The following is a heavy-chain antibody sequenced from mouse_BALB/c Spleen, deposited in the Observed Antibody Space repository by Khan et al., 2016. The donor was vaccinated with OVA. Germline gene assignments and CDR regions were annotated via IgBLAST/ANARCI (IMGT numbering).Heavy chain of an antibody. CDR1: GFSLTNYG. J-gene: IGHJ3*01. V-gene: IGHV2-2*02. CDR3: VRNYEYEEGLAY. Sequence: QMQLEESGPGLVQPSQSLYITCTASGFSLTNYGVHWVRQSPGKGLEWLGVIWSGGSTAYHAAIISRLSISKDKYKSQVILKMNSQQPNEAAMYYGVRNYEYEEGLAYWGQGNLVTVSA. CDR2: IWSGGST. D-gene: IGHD2-4*01.